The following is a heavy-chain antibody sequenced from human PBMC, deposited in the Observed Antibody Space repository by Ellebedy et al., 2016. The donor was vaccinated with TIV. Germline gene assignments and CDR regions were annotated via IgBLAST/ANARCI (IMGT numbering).Heavy chain of an antibody. Sequence: GGSLRLSXAASESTFSNYWMHWVRQAPGKGLVWVSRIDFDGSGTSYVDSVKGRFTISRDNAKNMLYLQMNSLRGEDTAVYYCARERVRDIVVVPAGNLFDPWGQGTLVTVSS. CDR2: IDFDGSGT. D-gene: IGHD2-2*01. J-gene: IGHJ5*02. CDR3: ARERVRDIVVVPAGNLFDP. CDR1: ESTFSNYW. V-gene: IGHV3-74*01.